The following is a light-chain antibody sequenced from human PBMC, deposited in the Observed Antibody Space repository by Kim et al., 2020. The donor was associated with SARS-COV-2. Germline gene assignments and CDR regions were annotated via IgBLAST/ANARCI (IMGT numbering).Light chain of an antibody. CDR2: EAS. Sequence: LSPGERATRSCRARQSVSSYLAWYQQNPGQAPRLLIYEASNRATGIPARFSGSGSGTDFTLTISSLEPEDFAVYYCQQRSNWPITFGQGTRLEIK. CDR1: QSVSSY. V-gene: IGKV3-11*01. CDR3: QQRSNWPIT. J-gene: IGKJ5*01.